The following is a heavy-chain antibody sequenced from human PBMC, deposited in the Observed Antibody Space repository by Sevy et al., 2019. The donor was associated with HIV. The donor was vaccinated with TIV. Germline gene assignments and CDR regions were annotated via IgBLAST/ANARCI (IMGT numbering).Heavy chain of an antibody. CDR2: ISYDGSNK. D-gene: IGHD2-15*01. CDR3: ARSGVSSIVVVVAAFYGYNWFDP. Sequence: GGSLRLSCAASGFTFSSYAMHWVRQALGKGLEWVAVISYDGSNKYYADSVKGRFTISRDNSKNTLYLQMNSLRAEDTAVYYCARSGVSSIVVVVAAFYGYNWFDPWGQGTLVTVSS. CDR1: GFTFSSYA. V-gene: IGHV3-30*04. J-gene: IGHJ5*02.